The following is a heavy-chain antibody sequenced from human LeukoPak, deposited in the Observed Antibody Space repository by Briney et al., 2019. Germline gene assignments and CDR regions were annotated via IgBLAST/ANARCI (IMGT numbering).Heavy chain of an antibody. CDR2: IGAYNGNT. CDR1: GYTFTSYG. D-gene: IGHD6-13*01. J-gene: IGHJ6*02. V-gene: IGHV1-18*01. Sequence: ASVKVSCKASGYTFTSYGIGWVRQAPGQGLEWMGWIGAYNGNTNYAQKLQGRVTMTTDTSTSTAYMELRSLRSDDTAVYYCAREQLSSSWSSLPRYGVDVWGQGTTVTVSS. CDR3: AREQLSSSWSSLPRYGVDV.